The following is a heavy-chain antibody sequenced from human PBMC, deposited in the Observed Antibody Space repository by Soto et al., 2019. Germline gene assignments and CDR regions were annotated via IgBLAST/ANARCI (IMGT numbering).Heavy chain of an antibody. Sequence: QVQLVQSGAEIKKPASSVKVSCKASGVSDVFNNYPVSWVRQAPGQGLEWMGAIITMFNTADYAQRFLGRVTITADEFTRTVYMELTSMTSDDTAVYYCARHYPTAVSGAGWFDTWGQGTLVTVSS. CDR3: ARHYPTAVSGAGWFDT. D-gene: IGHD6-19*01. V-gene: IGHV1-69*01. J-gene: IGHJ5*02. CDR1: GVSDVFNNYP. CDR2: IITMFNTA.